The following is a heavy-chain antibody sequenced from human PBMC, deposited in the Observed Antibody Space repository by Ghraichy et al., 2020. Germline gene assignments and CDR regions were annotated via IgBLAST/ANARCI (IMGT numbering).Heavy chain of an antibody. D-gene: IGHD5-12*01. Sequence: ETLSLTCTVSGGSISSSDYYWGWIRQPPGKGLEWIGNIYYSGSTYYNPSLKSRVTISVDTSKNQFSLKLSSVTAADTAVYYCARLKVALDAFDIWGQGTMVTVSS. CDR3: ARLKVALDAFDI. CDR1: GGSISSSDYY. CDR2: IYYSGST. J-gene: IGHJ3*02. V-gene: IGHV4-39*01.